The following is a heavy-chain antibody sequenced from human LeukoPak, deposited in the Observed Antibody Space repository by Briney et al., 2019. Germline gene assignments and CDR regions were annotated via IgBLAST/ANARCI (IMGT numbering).Heavy chain of an antibody. CDR3: ATKQWLAPPPDS. V-gene: IGHV3-74*01. CDR2: INTDGTVT. Sequence: GVSLRLSCAASGFTFRKYWKLWVRQAPGKGLESVSRINTDGTVTTYADSVKGRFTVPRDNADNTMFLQMNSVRDEDTAVYYCATKQWLAPPPDSWGQGTPVTVSS. D-gene: IGHD6-19*01. J-gene: IGHJ4*02. CDR1: GFTFRKYW.